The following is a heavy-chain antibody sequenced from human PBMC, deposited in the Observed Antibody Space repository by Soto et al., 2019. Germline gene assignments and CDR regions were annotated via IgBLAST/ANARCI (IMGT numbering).Heavy chain of an antibody. D-gene: IGHD6-6*01. V-gene: IGHV3-48*02. CDR3: ARVSRSSSSWHY. CDR1: GFTFSSYS. J-gene: IGHJ4*02. Sequence: GGSLRLSCAASGFTFSSYSMNWVRQAPGKGLEWVSYISSSSSTIYYADYVKGRFTISRDSAKNSLYLQMNSLRDEDTAVYYCARVSRSSSSWHYWGQGTLVTVSS. CDR2: ISSSSSTI.